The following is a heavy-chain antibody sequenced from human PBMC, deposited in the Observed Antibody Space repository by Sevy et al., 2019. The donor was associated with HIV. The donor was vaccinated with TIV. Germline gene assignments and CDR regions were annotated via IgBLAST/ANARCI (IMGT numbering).Heavy chain of an antibody. Sequence: GGSLRLSCAASGFTFSSYSMNWVRQAPGKGLEWVSSISSSSSYIYYADSVKGRFTISRDNAKNSLYLQMNSLRAEDTAVYYCARGGIVGATTAWGQGTLVTVSS. CDR3: ARGGIVGATTA. CDR2: ISSSSSYI. CDR1: GFTFSSYS. J-gene: IGHJ5*02. D-gene: IGHD1-26*01. V-gene: IGHV3-21*01.